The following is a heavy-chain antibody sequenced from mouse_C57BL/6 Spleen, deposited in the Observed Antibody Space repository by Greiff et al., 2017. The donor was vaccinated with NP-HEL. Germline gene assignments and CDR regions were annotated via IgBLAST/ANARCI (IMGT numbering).Heavy chain of an antibody. CDR3: ARSAYSNYGDFDY. J-gene: IGHJ2*01. D-gene: IGHD2-5*01. CDR2: IDPSDSYT. V-gene: IGHV1-59*01. CDR1: GYTFTSYW. Sequence: QVQLKQPGAELVRPGTSVKLSCKASGYTFTSYWMHWVKQRPGQGLEWIGVIDPSDSYTNYNQKFKGKATLTVDTSSSTAYMQLSSLTSEDSAVYYCARSAYSNYGDFDYWGQGTTLTVSS.